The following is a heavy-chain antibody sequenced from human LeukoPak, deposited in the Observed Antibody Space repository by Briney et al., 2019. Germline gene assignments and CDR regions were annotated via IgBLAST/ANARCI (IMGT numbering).Heavy chain of an antibody. Sequence: GGSLRLSCAASGFTFSDYYMTWIRQSPAKGLEWVSYISGGGTIYYADSVKGRFYISRDNANNSLYLQMNSLRGDDTAVYYCARATFGEWLLDYWGQGTLVTVSS. V-gene: IGHV3-11*01. CDR3: ARATFGEWLLDY. CDR1: GFTFSDYY. D-gene: IGHD3-10*01. CDR2: ISGGGTI. J-gene: IGHJ4*02.